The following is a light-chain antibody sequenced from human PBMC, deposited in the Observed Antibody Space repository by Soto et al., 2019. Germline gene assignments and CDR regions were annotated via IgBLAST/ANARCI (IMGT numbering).Light chain of an antibody. CDR1: KNINKW. Sequence: DIQMTQSPSTLSASVVDRDTLTCRASKNINKWLAWYQQRPGTVPKLLIYQASNLESGVPARFSGSGSGTDFTLTISSLQPEDFATYYCQHYKISTRYSFGQGTKVDIK. J-gene: IGKJ2*03. CDR3: QHYKISTRYS. CDR2: QAS. V-gene: IGKV1-5*03.